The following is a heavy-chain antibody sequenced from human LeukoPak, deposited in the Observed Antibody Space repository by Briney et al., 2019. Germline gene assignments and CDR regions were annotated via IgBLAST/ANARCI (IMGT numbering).Heavy chain of an antibody. D-gene: IGHD6-13*01. J-gene: IGHJ4*02. CDR2: MNPNSGNT. V-gene: IGHV1-8*02. CDR1: GYTFTGYY. Sequence: ASVKVSCKASGYTFTGYYMHWVRQAPGQGLEWMGWMNPNSGNTGYAQKFQGRVTMTRNTSISTAYMELRSLRSDDTAVYYCATYSAAGRTYYFDYWGQGALVTVSS. CDR3: ATYSAAGRTYYFDY.